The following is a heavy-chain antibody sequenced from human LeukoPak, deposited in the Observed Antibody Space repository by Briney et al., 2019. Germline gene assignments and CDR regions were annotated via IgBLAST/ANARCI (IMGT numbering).Heavy chain of an antibody. CDR1: GSTFSNYG. Sequence: HAGGSLRLSCAASGSTFSNYGMHWVRQAPGKGLEWVSYISSSGSTIYYADSVKGRFTISRDNAKNSLYLQMNSLRAEDTAVYYCAELGITMIGGVWGKGTTVTISS. CDR2: ISSSGSTI. CDR3: AELGITMIGGV. V-gene: IGHV3-48*04. J-gene: IGHJ6*04. D-gene: IGHD3-10*02.